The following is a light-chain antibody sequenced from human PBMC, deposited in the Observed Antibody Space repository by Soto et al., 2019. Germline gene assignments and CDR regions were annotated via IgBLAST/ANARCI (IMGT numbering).Light chain of an antibody. Sequence: QSALTQPASVSGSPGQSITISCTGTSNDVGSYNLVSWYQLHPGKALKLMIYEGSKRPSGVSNRFSGSKSGNTASLTISGLQAEDEADYYCCSYAGSNTYVVFGGGTKLTVL. CDR1: SNDVGSYNL. V-gene: IGLV2-23*01. CDR2: EGS. J-gene: IGLJ2*01. CDR3: CSYAGSNTYVV.